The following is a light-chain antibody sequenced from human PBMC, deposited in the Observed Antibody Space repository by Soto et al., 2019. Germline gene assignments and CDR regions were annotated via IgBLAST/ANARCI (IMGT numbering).Light chain of an antibody. CDR1: SSDVGGYNY. J-gene: IGLJ1*01. CDR3: SSYTSSSTLLDV. Sequence: QSALTQPASVSGSPGQSITISCTGTSSDVGGYNYVSWYQQHPGKAPKLMIYDVSNRPSGVSNRFSGSKSGNTASLTISVLQAEYESDYYCSSYTSSSTLLDVFGTGTKLTVL. V-gene: IGLV2-14*01. CDR2: DVS.